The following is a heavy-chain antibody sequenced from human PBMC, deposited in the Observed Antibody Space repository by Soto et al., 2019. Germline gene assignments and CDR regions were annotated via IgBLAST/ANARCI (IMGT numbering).Heavy chain of an antibody. D-gene: IGHD2-15*01. CDR1: GFTFSSYG. Sequence: GGSLRLSCAASGFTFSSYGMHWVRQAPGKGLEWVAVIWYDGSNKYYADSVKGRFTISRDNSKNTLYLQMNSLRAEDTAVYYCPRDDDHGSGCTCYGMAMDVWGKGTTVTVSS. CDR2: IWYDGSNK. V-gene: IGHV3-33*01. CDR3: PRDDDHGSGCTCYGMAMDV. J-gene: IGHJ6*03.